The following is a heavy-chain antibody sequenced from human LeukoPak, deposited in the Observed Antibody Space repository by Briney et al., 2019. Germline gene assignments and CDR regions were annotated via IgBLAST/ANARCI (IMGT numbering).Heavy chain of an antibody. V-gene: IGHV3-66*02. CDR1: GFTVSSNY. D-gene: IGHD1-26*01. CDR2: IYSGGST. Sequence: GGSLRLSCAASGFTVSSNYMSWVRQAPGTGLEWVSVIYSGGSTYYADSVKGRFTISRDNSKNTLYLQMNSLRAEDTAVYYCAKDLLEGARINWFDPWGQGTLVTVSS. J-gene: IGHJ5*02. CDR3: AKDLLEGARINWFDP.